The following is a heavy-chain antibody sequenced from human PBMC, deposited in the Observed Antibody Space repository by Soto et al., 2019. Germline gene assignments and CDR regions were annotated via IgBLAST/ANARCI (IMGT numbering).Heavy chain of an antibody. J-gene: IGHJ6*02. Sequence: PSETLSLTCTVTGGSISTFLWNWIRQPPGKGLEWIGSIYYSGSTNYNPSLNSRVTISVDTSKNQFSLKLSSVTAADTAVYYCARGGRTYYYDSSGYYLSGYYGMDVWGQGTTVTVSS. CDR1: GGSISTFL. CDR3: ARGGRTYYYDSSGYYLSGYYGMDV. D-gene: IGHD3-22*01. CDR2: IYYSGST. V-gene: IGHV4-59*01.